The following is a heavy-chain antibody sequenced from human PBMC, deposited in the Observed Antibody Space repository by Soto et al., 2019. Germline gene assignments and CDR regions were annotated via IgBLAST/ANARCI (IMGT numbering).Heavy chain of an antibody. J-gene: IGHJ6*02. V-gene: IGHV1-8*01. D-gene: IGHD3-3*01. CDR2: MNPNSGNT. Sequence: GASVKVSCKASGYTFTSYDINWVRQATGQGLEWMGWMNPNSGNTGYAQKFQGRVTMTRNTSISTAYMELSSLRSEDTAVYYCACWDFWSPSPYYGMDVWGQGTTVTVSS. CDR1: GYTFTSYD. CDR3: ACWDFWSPSPYYGMDV.